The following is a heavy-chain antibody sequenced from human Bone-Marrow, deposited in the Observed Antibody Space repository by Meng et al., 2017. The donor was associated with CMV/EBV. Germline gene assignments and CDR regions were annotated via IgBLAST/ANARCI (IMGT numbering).Heavy chain of an antibody. CDR2: ISYDGSNK. CDR3: AKGTRITIFGVVGDAFDI. Sequence: GGSLRLSCAASGFTFSSYAMHWVRQAPGKGLEWVAVISYDGSNKYYADSVKGRFTISRDNSKNTLYLQMNSLRAEDTAVYYCAKGTRITIFGVVGDAFDIWGQGTMVTVSS. J-gene: IGHJ3*02. CDR1: GFTFSSYA. V-gene: IGHV3-30-3*01. D-gene: IGHD3-3*01.